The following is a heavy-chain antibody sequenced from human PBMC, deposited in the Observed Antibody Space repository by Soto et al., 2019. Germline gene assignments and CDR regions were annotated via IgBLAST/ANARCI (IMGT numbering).Heavy chain of an antibody. V-gene: IGHV3-7*01. CDR2: TRQDGGQS. CDR3: VRDGSTRWLFDS. CDR1: GFTLSSYW. J-gene: IGHJ4*02. Sequence: PEGALRLGCEASGFTLSSYWMSWIRQAPGKGLEWVANTRQDGGQSYLVDSVQGRFTISRDNAKNSVYLQMNSLREEDTAVYYCVRDGSTRWLFDSYGQGA. D-gene: IGHD6-19*01.